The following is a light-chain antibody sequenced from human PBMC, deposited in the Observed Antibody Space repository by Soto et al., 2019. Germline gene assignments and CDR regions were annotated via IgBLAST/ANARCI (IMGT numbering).Light chain of an antibody. J-gene: IGKJ4*01. V-gene: IGKV3-11*01. CDR1: QSVTGS. Sequence: EMVLTQSPATLSLSPGERATLSCRASQSVTGSVAWYQQKPGQGPRLLIYHASDMATGITARFTGSGAGTDFTLTISSLEPEDCAVYYWQQRANWPPTFGGGTKVEIK. CDR2: HAS. CDR3: QQRANWPPT.